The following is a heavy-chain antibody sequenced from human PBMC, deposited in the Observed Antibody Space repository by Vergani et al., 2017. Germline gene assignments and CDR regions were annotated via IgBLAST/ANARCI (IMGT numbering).Heavy chain of an antibody. D-gene: IGHD1-26*01. V-gene: IGHV1-69*02. CDR2: IIPILGIA. CDR3: ARPLGAYYGMDV. CDR1: GGTFSSYT. J-gene: IGHJ6*02. Sequence: QVQLVQSGAEVKKPGSSVKVSCKASGGTFSSYTISWVRQAPGQGLEWMGRIIPILGIANYAQKFQGRVTITADKSTSTAYMELSSLRSEDTAVYYCARPLGAYYGMDVWGQGTTVTVSS.